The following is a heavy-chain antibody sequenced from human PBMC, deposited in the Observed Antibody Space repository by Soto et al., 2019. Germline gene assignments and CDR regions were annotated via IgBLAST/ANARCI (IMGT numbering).Heavy chain of an antibody. CDR3: ARGSGIVALPGELEDVKYDY. J-gene: IGHJ4*02. CDR2: INESGST. Sequence: QVQLQKWGAVLVKPSETLSLSCAVYGQSFSGHSWAWIRQPPGKGLEWIGEINESGSTYYNPSLKSRVTISTDTSKNQFSLKLSSVSAADTAAYFCARGSGIVALPGELEDVKYDYWGQGTLVNVSS. D-gene: IGHD1-1*01. CDR1: GQSFSGHS. V-gene: IGHV4-34*01.